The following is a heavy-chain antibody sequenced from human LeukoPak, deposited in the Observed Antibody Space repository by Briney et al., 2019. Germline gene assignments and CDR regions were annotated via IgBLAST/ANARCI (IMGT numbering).Heavy chain of an antibody. D-gene: IGHD2-15*01. CDR3: AKQLGYCSDGSCYFPY. Sequence: GESLRLSCAASGFTFSSSAMSWVRQAPGKGLEWVSAISNNGGYTYYADSVQGRFTISRDNSKSTLCLQMNSLRAEDTAVYYCAKQLGYCSDGSCYFPYWGQGTLVTVSS. V-gene: IGHV3-23*01. J-gene: IGHJ4*02. CDR1: GFTFSSSA. CDR2: ISNNGGYT.